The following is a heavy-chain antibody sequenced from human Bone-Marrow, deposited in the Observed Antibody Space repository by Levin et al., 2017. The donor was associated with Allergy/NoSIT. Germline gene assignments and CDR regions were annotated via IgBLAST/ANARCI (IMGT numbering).Heavy chain of an antibody. CDR2: IKSKTDGGTT. Sequence: GGSLRLSCAASGFTFSNAWMSWVRQAPGKGLEWVGRIKSKTDGGTTDYAAPVKGRFTISRDDSKNTLYLQMNSLKTEDTAVYYCTTQGDYDYIWGSYRSRAEYFQHWGQGTLVTVSS. J-gene: IGHJ1*01. CDR3: TTQGDYDYIWGSYRSRAEYFQH. D-gene: IGHD3-16*02. V-gene: IGHV3-15*01. CDR1: GFTFSNAW.